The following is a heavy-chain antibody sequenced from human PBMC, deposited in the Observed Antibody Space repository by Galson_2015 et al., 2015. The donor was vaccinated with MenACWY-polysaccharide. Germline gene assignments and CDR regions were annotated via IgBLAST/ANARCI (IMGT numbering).Heavy chain of an antibody. D-gene: IGHD3-9*01. CDR1: GFTLSTYG. V-gene: IGHV3-23*01. J-gene: IGHJ3*01. CDR2: ISGSGGST. CDR3: EFDERRASEV. Sequence: SLRLSCAASGFTLSTYGMRWVRQAPGKGLEWVSFISGSGGSTYYADSVKGRFTISRDNSKDTLYLQMNSVRAEDTAVYYCEFDERRASEVRGQGTMVTVSS.